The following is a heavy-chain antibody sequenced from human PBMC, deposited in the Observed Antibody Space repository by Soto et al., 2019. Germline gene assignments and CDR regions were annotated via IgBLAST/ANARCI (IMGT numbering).Heavy chain of an antibody. J-gene: IGHJ2*01. CDR3: ARPATGYWYFDL. Sequence: SETLSLTCTVSGGSISSSSYYWGWIRQPPGKELEWIGSIYYSGSTYYNPSLKSRVTISVDTSKNQFSLKLSSVTAADTAVYYCARPATGYWYFDLWGRGTLVTVSS. V-gene: IGHV4-39*01. CDR1: GGSISSSSYY. CDR2: IYYSGST.